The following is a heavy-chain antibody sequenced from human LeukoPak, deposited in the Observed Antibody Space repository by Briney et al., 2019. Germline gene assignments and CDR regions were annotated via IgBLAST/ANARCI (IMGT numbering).Heavy chain of an antibody. CDR2: IYYTGST. J-gene: IGHJ4*02. V-gene: IGHV4-59*02. CDR1: GGSVSDYY. CDR3: ARGAYYFDY. Sequence: GSLRLSCAASGGSVSDYYWSWIRQSPGKGLEWIGHIYYTGSTSYNPSLRSRVTMSANTSKNQFSLKLSSVTAADTAVYYCARGAYYFDYWGQGTLVTVSS. D-gene: IGHD1-26*01.